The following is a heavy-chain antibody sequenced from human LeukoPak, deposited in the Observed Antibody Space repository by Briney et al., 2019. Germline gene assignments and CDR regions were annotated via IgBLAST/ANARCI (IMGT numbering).Heavy chain of an antibody. Sequence: GGSLRLSCAASGFSFSTYWMHWVRQAPGEGLVWVARINIDGSDTNYADSVKGRFTISRDNAKNSLYLQMNSLRAEDTAVYYCARGQFGVVIEYYFDYWGQGTLVTVSS. CDR1: GFSFSTYW. CDR2: INIDGSDT. V-gene: IGHV3-74*01. D-gene: IGHD3-3*01. CDR3: ARGQFGVVIEYYFDY. J-gene: IGHJ4*02.